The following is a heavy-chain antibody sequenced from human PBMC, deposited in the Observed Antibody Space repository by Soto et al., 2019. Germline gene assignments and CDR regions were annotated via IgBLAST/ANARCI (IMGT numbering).Heavy chain of an antibody. J-gene: IGHJ4*02. CDR1: GFTFSSYA. V-gene: IGHV3-30-3*01. CDR3: ARGKGGMAHFDYFAY. CDR2: ISYDGSNK. D-gene: IGHD3-16*01. Sequence: QVQLVESGGGVVQPGRSLRLSCAASGFTFSSYAMHLVRQAPGKGLEWVAVISYDGSNKYYADSVKGRFTISRDNSKNTLYLQMNSLGAEDTAVYYCARGKGGMAHFDYFAYWGQGTLVTVSS.